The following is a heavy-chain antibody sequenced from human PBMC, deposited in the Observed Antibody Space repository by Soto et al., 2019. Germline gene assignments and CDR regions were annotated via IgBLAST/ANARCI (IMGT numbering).Heavy chain of an antibody. V-gene: IGHV3-30*18. J-gene: IGHJ4*02. CDR2: ISYDGSNK. D-gene: IGHD5-12*01. CDR3: AKDQEVYAATIKCLSPDY. Sequence: GGSLRLSCAASGFTFSSYGMHWVRQAPGKGLEWVAVISYDGSNKYYADSVKGRFTISRDNSKNTLYLQMNSLRAEDTAVYYCAKDQEVYAATIKCLSPDYWGQGTLVTVSS. CDR1: GFTFSSYG.